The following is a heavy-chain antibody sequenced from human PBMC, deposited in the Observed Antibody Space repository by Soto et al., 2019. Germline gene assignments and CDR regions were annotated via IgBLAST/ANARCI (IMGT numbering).Heavy chain of an antibody. V-gene: IGHV3-30-3*01. CDR3: VRGRSVINHDDFEY. Sequence: QVQLVESGGGVVQSGRSLRLSCAASGFTLSSYSMHWVRQAPGKGLDWVAAMSFDGSSKYLADSVKGRFTISRDNSKNTLSLQMNSLGAEDSAVYYCVRGRSVINHDDFEYWGQGTLVTVSS. CDR1: GFTLSSYS. J-gene: IGHJ4*02. D-gene: IGHD2-21*01. CDR2: MSFDGSSK.